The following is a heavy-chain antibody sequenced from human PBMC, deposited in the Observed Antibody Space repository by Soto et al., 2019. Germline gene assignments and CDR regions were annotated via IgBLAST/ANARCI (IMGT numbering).Heavy chain of an antibody. V-gene: IGHV1-8*01. CDR3: ATGRREQLVDYYYYMDV. J-gene: IGHJ6*03. CDR1: GYTFTSYD. CDR2: MNPNSGNT. Sequence: GASVKVSCKASGYTFTSYDINWVRQATGQGLEWMGWMNPNSGNTGYAQKFQGRVTMTRNTSISTAYMELSSLRSEDTAVYYCATGRREQLVDYYYYMDVWGKGTTVTVSS. D-gene: IGHD6-6*01.